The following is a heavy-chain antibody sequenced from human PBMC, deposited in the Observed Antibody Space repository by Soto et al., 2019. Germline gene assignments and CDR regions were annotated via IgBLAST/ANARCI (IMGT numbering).Heavy chain of an antibody. V-gene: IGHV3-20*04. Sequence: PGGSLRLSCAASGFTFDDYGMSWVRQAPGKGLEWVSGINWNGGSTGYADSVKGRFTISRDNAKNSLYLQMNSLRAEDMAFFYFASHYYDSSVMSSFDYWGQGTLVTVPS. D-gene: IGHD3-22*01. CDR1: GFTFDDYG. CDR3: ASHYYDSSVMSSFDY. J-gene: IGHJ4*02. CDR2: INWNGGST.